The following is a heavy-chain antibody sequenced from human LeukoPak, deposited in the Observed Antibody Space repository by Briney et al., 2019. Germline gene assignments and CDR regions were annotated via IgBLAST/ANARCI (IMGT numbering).Heavy chain of an antibody. V-gene: IGHV3-33*08. D-gene: IGHD1-7*01. CDR2: IWYDGSIQ. CDR3: ARNDPGNFGMDV. CDR1: GFTFSTSA. J-gene: IGHJ6*02. Sequence: GGSLRLSCAASGFTFSTSAMHWVRQAPGKGLEWVATIWYDGSIQYYAESVRGRFTISRESSKNTLYLQMNSLRAEDTAVFYCARNDPGNFGMDVWGQGTTVIVSS.